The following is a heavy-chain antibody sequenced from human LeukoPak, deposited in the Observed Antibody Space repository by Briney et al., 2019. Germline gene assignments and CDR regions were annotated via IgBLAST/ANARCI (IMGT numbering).Heavy chain of an antibody. CDR3: AKGATYYYDSSGYEIDY. Sequence: GGSLRLSCAASGFTFSSYGMHWVRQAPGKGLEWVAVISYDGSNKYYGDSVKGRFTISRDNSKNTLYLQMNSLRAEDTAVYYCAKGATYYYDSSGYEIDYWGQGTLVTVSS. CDR1: GFTFSSYG. D-gene: IGHD3-22*01. V-gene: IGHV3-30*18. CDR2: ISYDGSNK. J-gene: IGHJ4*02.